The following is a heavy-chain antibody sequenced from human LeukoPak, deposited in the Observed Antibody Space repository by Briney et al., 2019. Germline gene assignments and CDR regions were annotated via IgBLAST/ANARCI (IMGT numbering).Heavy chain of an antibody. D-gene: IGHD4/OR15-4a*01. J-gene: IGHJ4*02. V-gene: IGHV3-23*01. CDR1: RFTFSSYT. CDR3: ARKAFGATSRYFDY. CDR2: IGGSGGST. Sequence: GGSLRLSCAASRFTFSSYTMNWVRQAPGKGLEWVSAIGGSGGSTYYADSVKGRFTISRDNSKNTLYLQMNSLRAEDTAIYYCARKAFGATSRYFDYWGQGTLVTVSS.